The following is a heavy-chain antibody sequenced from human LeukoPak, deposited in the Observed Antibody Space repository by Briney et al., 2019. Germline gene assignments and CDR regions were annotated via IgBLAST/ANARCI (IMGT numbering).Heavy chain of an antibody. J-gene: IGHJ3*02. CDR2: IYYSGDI. D-gene: IGHD3-3*01. V-gene: IGHV4-59*01. CDR3: ARDLSQVGVVTLRASDI. CDR1: GASISSYY. Sequence: KSSETLSLTCTVSGASISSYYWNWIRQPPGKGLEWLGFIYYSGDINYNPSLKSRVTISVDTSKNQFSLELTSVTAADTAVYYCARDLSQVGVVTLRASDIWGQGTMVTVSS.